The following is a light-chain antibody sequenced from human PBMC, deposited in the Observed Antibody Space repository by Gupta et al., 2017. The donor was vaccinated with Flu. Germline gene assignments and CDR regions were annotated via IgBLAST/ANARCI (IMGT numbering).Light chain of an antibody. V-gene: IGKV3-20*01. CDR1: QSVSSNY. CDR2: RAS. J-gene: IGKJ1*01. Sequence: GTLFLAAGDRATLSCRATQSVSSNYLAWYHQKPGQAPRLLIFRASIRATGIPDRFSGSGSGIEFTLTISRLEPEDFAVYYCQQESSSPWTFGQGTTVEIK. CDR3: QQESSSPWT.